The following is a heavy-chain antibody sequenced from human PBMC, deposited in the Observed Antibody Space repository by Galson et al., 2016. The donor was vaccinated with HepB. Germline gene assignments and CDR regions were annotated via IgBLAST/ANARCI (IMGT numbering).Heavy chain of an antibody. CDR3: AKSGGVGPRGYFDS. Sequence: SLRLSCAASGSTFNNYAMSWVRQAPGKGLEWVSSTGGSGVRTYYADSVKGRFTISRDNSKNTLYLQMDNLRVEDTAIYYCAKSGGVGPRGYFDSWGQGALVTVSS. V-gene: IGHV3-23*01. J-gene: IGHJ4*02. CDR1: GSTFNNYA. CDR2: TGGSGVRT. D-gene: IGHD3-10*01.